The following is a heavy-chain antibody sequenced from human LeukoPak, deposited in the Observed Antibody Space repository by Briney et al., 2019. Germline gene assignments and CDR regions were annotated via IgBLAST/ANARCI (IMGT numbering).Heavy chain of an antibody. CDR3: AREGVVVTAKAHDAFDI. CDR1: GYTFTSYG. CDR2: ISAYNGNT. Sequence: ASVKVSCKASGYTFTSYGISWVRQAPGQGLEWMGWISAYNGNTNYAQKLQGRVTMTTDTSTSTAYMELRSLRSGDTAVYYCAREGVVVTAKAHDAFDIWGQGTMVTVSS. J-gene: IGHJ3*02. D-gene: IGHD2-21*02. V-gene: IGHV1-18*01.